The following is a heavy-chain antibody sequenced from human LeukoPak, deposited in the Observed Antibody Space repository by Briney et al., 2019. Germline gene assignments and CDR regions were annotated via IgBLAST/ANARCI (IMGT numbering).Heavy chain of an antibody. D-gene: IGHD3-16*02. CDR3: ARHVSFIPY. J-gene: IGHJ4*02. CDR2: ISDSGGST. CDR1: RFTFCDYA. Sequence: GGSLRLSCVASRFTFCDYAMSSVRQAPGERLEWVSGISDSGGSTYYADSVKGRCTISRDHSKNTVSLQMNNLRAEDTAVYYCARHVSFIPYWGQGTLVTVTS. V-gene: IGHV3-23*01.